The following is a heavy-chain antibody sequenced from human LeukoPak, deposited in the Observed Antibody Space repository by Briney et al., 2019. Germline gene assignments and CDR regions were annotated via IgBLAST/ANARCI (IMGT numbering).Heavy chain of an antibody. V-gene: IGHV1-3*01. D-gene: IGHD3-16*01. CDR1: GYTFTSYA. CDR3: ARGLYYDYVWGSYSGYFDY. CDR2: INAGSGNT. Sequence: ASVKVSCKASGYTFTSYAMHWVRQAPGQRLEWMGWINAGSGNTKYSQKFQGRVTITRDTSASTAYMELSSLRSEDTAVYYCARGLYYDYVWGSYSGYFDYWGQGTLVTVSS. J-gene: IGHJ4*02.